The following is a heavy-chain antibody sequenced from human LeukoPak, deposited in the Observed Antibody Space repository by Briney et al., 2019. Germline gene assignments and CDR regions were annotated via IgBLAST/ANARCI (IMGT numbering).Heavy chain of an antibody. D-gene: IGHD3-10*01. CDR3: TTERSGSHEN. V-gene: IGHV3-23*01. CDR1: GFTFSSYG. CDR2: ISGSGGST. Sequence: GGSLRLSCAASGFTFSSYGMSWVRQAPGKGLEWVSAISGSGGSTYYADSVKGRFTISRDNSKNTLYLQMNSLRAEDTAVYYCTTERSGSHENWGQGTLVTVSS. J-gene: IGHJ4*02.